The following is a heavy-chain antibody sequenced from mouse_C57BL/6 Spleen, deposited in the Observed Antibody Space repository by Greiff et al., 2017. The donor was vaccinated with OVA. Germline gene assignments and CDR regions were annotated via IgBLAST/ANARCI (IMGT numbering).Heavy chain of an antibody. CDR3: ARYGANYFDY. Sequence: EVKVVESGGGLVQPGGSLSLSCAASGFTFTDYYMSWVRQPPGKALEWLGFIRNKANGYTTEYSASVKGRFTISRDNSQSILYLQMNALRAEDSATYYCARYGANYFDYWGQGTTLTVSS. D-gene: IGHD3-1*01. V-gene: IGHV7-3*01. CDR2: IRNKANGYTT. CDR1: GFTFTDYY. J-gene: IGHJ2*01.